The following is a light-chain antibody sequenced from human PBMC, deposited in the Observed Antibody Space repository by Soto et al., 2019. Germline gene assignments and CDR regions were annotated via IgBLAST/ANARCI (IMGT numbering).Light chain of an antibody. CDR3: SSYTSSSSLKWV. V-gene: IGLV2-14*01. CDR1: GSDVGGYNY. Sequence: QSALTQPASVSGSPGQSITISCTATGSDVGGYNYVSWYQQHPGKAPKLMIYEVSNRPSGVSNRFSGSKSGNTASLTISGLQAEDEAEDYGSSYTSSSSLKWVFGGGTKLTVL. J-gene: IGLJ3*02. CDR2: EVS.